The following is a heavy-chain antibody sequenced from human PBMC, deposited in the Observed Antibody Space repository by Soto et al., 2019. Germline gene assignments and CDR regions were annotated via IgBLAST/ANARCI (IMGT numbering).Heavy chain of an antibody. CDR3: AKDRFRIAVAAPFDY. Sequence: QVQLVESGGGVVQPGRSLRLSCAASGFTFSSYGMHWVRQAPGKGLEWVAVISYDGSNKYYADSMKGRLTISRDNSKNTLYLQMNSLRAEDTAVYYCAKDRFRIAVAAPFDYWGQGTLVTVSS. CDR1: GFTFSSYG. D-gene: IGHD6-19*01. J-gene: IGHJ4*02. CDR2: ISYDGSNK. V-gene: IGHV3-30*18.